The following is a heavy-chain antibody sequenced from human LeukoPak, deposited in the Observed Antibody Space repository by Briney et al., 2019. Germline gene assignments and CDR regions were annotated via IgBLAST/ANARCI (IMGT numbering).Heavy chain of an antibody. CDR2: IYHSGNI. CDR3: ARVFQDAFDI. Sequence: PSETLSLTCAVSGGSISSGGYSWSWIRQPPGKGLEWIGFIYHSGNIYYNPSLKGRVTISVDRSKNQFSLNLSSVTAADTAVYYCARVFQDAFDIWGQGTMVTVSS. J-gene: IGHJ3*02. CDR1: GGSISSGGYS. V-gene: IGHV4-30-2*01.